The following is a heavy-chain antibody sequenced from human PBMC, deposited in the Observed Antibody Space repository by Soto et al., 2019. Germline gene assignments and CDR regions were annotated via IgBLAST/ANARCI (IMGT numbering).Heavy chain of an antibody. CDR1: GYTFTSSA. Sequence: GPPLSVSCKASGYTFTSSAISWVRQAPGQGLEWMGWINADKGNTNYAQKRQGSVTMTTDTSTSTAYMELRSLRSEDTAVYYCAAEAAAAGTRGFDYYYGMDVWGQGTTVTVSS. D-gene: IGHD6-13*01. CDR3: AAEAAAAGTRGFDYYYGMDV. J-gene: IGHJ6*02. V-gene: IGHV1-18*04. CDR2: INADKGNT.